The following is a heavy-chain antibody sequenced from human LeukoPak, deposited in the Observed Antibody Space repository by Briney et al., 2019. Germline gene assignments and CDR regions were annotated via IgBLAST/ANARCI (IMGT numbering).Heavy chain of an antibody. J-gene: IGHJ3*02. CDR1: GGSISSYY. CDR3: AREERWLQKRGPYDAFDI. Sequence: SETLSLTCTVSGGSISSYYWSWIRQPPGKGLEWIGYIYYSGSTNYNPSLKSRVTISVDTSKNQFSLKLSSVTAADTAVYYCAREERWLQKRGPYDAFDIWVQATMVTVSS. V-gene: IGHV4-59*01. CDR2: IYYSGST. D-gene: IGHD5-24*01.